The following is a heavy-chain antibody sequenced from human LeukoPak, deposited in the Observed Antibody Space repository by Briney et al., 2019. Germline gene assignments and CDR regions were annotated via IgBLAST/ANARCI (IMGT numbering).Heavy chain of an antibody. V-gene: IGHV4-34*01. CDR3: ARGPGGFWSGYWDYYYMDV. CDR2: INHSGST. J-gene: IGHJ6*03. Sequence: SETLSLTCAVYGGSFSGYYWSWIRQPPGKGLEWIGEINHSGSTNYNPSLKSRVTISVDTSKNQFSLKLSSVTAADTAVYYCARGPGGFWSGYWDYYYMDVWGKGTTVAVSS. D-gene: IGHD3-3*01. CDR1: GGSFSGYY.